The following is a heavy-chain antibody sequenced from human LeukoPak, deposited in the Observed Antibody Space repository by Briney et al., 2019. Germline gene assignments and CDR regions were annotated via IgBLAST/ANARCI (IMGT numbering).Heavy chain of an antibody. CDR2: ISSSSSTI. V-gene: IGHV3-48*04. CDR3: ARDPTYYYGSGSYALPYYYYYMDV. D-gene: IGHD3-10*01. Sequence: GGSLRLSCAASGFTFSSYSMNWVRQAPGKGLEGVSYISSSSSTIYYADSVKGRFTISRDNAKNSLYLQMNSLRAEDTAVYYCARDPTYYYGSGSYALPYYYYYMDVWGKGTTVTVSS. J-gene: IGHJ6*03. CDR1: GFTFSSYS.